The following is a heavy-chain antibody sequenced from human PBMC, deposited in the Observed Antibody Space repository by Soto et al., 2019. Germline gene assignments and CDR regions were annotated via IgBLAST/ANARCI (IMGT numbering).Heavy chain of an antibody. Sequence: VASVKVSCKASGYTFTSYDINWVRQATGQGLEWMGWMNPNSGNTGYAQKFQGRVTMTRNTSISTAYMELSSLRSEDTAVYYCARAYRYYYGMDVWGQGTTVTVSS. CDR3: ARAYRYYYGMDV. CDR2: MNPNSGNT. J-gene: IGHJ6*02. CDR1: GYTFTSYD. V-gene: IGHV1-8*01.